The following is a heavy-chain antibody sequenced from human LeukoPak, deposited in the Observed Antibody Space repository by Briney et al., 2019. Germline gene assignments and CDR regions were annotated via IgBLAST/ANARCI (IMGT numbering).Heavy chain of an antibody. Sequence: ASVKVSCKASGYTFTSYDINWVRQATGQGLEWMGWMNPNSGNTGYAQKFQGRVTMTRNTSISTAYMELSSLRSDDTAVYYCARDDYASTSFDPWGQGTLVTVSS. V-gene: IGHV1-8*01. D-gene: IGHD4/OR15-4a*01. J-gene: IGHJ5*02. CDR1: GYTFTSYD. CDR2: MNPNSGNT. CDR3: ARDDYASTSFDP.